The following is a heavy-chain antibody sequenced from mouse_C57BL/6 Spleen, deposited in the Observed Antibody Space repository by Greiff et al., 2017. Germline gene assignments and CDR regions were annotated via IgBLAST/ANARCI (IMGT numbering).Heavy chain of an antibody. V-gene: IGHV1-64*01. CDR1: GYTFTSYW. Sequence: QVQLQQPGAELVKPGASVKLSCKASGYTFTSYWMHWVKQRPGQGLEWIGMIHPNSGSTNYNEKFKSKATLTVDKSSSTAYMQLSSLTSEDSAVYYCARGGYSNPMRYALDYWGQGTSVTVSS. CDR2: IHPNSGST. D-gene: IGHD2-5*01. J-gene: IGHJ4*01. CDR3: ARGGYSNPMRYALDY.